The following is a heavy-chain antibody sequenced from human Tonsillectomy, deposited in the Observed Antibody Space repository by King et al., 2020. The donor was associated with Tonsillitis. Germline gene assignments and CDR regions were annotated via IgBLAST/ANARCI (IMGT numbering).Heavy chain of an antibody. CDR1: GFTFSSYD. CDR3: AKDLGDYYDSSGYFDY. CDR2: ISFDGNNK. J-gene: IGHJ4*02. D-gene: IGHD3-22*01. Sequence: VQLVESGGGVVQPGRSLRISCAASGFTFSSYDMHWVRQAPGKGLEWVAVISFDGNNKYYADSVKGRFTISRDNSRNTLYLRMNSLTAEDTAVYYCAKDLGDYYDSSGYFDYWGQGTLVTVSS. V-gene: IGHV3-30*18.